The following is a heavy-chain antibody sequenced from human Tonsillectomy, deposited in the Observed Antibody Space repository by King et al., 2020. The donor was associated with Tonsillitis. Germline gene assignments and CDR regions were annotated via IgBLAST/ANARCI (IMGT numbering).Heavy chain of an antibody. CDR3: TSDSEAVAGITLDY. Sequence: DVQLVESGGGLVQPGRSLRLSCRASGFTFGDFGMSWFRQAPGKGLEWVGFIRSKVYGGTTEYAASVKGRFTISRDDSKSIAYLQMNSLKTEDTAVYFCTSDSEAVAGITLDYWGQGTLVTVSS. CDR1: GFTFGDFG. CDR2: IRSKVYGGTT. J-gene: IGHJ4*02. D-gene: IGHD6-19*01. V-gene: IGHV3-49*03.